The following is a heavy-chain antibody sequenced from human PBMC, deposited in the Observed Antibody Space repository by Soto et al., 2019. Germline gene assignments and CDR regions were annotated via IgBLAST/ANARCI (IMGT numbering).Heavy chain of an antibody. CDR1: GGSISSTAYY. V-gene: IGHV4-31*03. D-gene: IGHD5-12*01. CDR3: ARDSGYGTSDY. J-gene: IGHJ4*02. CDR2: IYYSGST. Sequence: QVQLQESGPGLEKPSQTMSLTCTDYGGSISSTAYYWSWIRKHPEKDLAWIGYIYYSGSTYYNPSLKSRITISVDTSKNQFSLKLSSVTAADTAVYYCARDSGYGTSDYWGQGTLVTVSS.